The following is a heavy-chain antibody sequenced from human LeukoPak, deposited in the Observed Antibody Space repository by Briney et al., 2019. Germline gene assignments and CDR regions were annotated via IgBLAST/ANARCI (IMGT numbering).Heavy chain of an antibody. CDR2: ISGSGGST. J-gene: IGHJ4*02. Sequence: GGSLRLSCAASGLTFSSYAMSWVRQAPGKGLEWVSAISGSGGSTYYADSVKGQFTISRDNSKNTLYLQMNSLRADDTAVYHCVTHYYGSGTYFFGYWGQGTLVTVSS. V-gene: IGHV3-23*01. D-gene: IGHD3-10*01. CDR3: VTHYYGSGTYFFGY. CDR1: GLTFSSYA.